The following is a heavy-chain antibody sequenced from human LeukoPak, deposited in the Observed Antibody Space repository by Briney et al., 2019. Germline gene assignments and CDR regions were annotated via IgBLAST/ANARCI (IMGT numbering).Heavy chain of an antibody. CDR3: ASRTDRYYYDSSGYPRHDYYYYYGMDV. V-gene: IGHV4-59*01. J-gene: IGHJ6*02. D-gene: IGHD3-22*01. CDR1: GGSISSYY. Sequence: PSETLSLTCTVSGGSISSYYWSWIRQPPGKGLEWIGYIYYSGSTNYNPSLKSRVTISVGTSKNQFSLKLSSVTAADTAVYYCASRTDRYYYDSSGYPRHDYYYYYGMDVWGQGTTVTVSS. CDR2: IYYSGST.